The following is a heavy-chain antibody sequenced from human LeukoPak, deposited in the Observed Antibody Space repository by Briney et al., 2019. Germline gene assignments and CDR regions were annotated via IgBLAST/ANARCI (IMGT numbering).Heavy chain of an antibody. Sequence: ASVKVSCKASGYTFSSYLMHWVRQAPGQGLEWMGVVSPGGSNTHYAQRFQGRVTMTGDTSTSTVFMELSSLRSEDTAVYYCAREFGESYYFDFWGQGTLVTVSS. D-gene: IGHD3-10*01. CDR2: VSPGGSNT. V-gene: IGHV1-46*01. J-gene: IGHJ4*02. CDR3: AREFGESYYFDF. CDR1: GYTFSSYL.